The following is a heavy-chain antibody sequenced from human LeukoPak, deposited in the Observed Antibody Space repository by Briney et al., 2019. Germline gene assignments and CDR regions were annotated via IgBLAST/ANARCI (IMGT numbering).Heavy chain of an antibody. V-gene: IGHV3-33*01. CDR1: GFTFTDYG. Sequence: GGSLRLSCAASGFTFTDYGMHCVRQAPGKGLERVAVIWYDESKKYYADSVKGRFTISRDTSKNTLYLQMSSLRAEDTAVYCCARDLCCTTSCLDYWGQGTLVTVSS. CDR3: ARDLCCTTSCLDY. D-gene: IGHD2-2*01. J-gene: IGHJ4*02. CDR2: IWYDESKK.